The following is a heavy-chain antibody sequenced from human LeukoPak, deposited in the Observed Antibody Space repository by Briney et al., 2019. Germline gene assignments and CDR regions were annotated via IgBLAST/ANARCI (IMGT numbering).Heavy chain of an antibody. CDR1: GFTLRSYN. J-gene: IGHJ4*02. D-gene: IGHD1-26*01. Sequence: GGSLRLSCAASGFTLRSYNMHWVRQAPGKGLEWVSYTSTSSYYIYYADSVKGRFTISRDDAKNSLFLQMNSLRAEDTAIYYCARDASGSSTGLIDSCGQGTLVTVSS. V-gene: IGHV3-21*01. CDR2: TSTSSYYI. CDR3: ARDASGSSTGLIDS.